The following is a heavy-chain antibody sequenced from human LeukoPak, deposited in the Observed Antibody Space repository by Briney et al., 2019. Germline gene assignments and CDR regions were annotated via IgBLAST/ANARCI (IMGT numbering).Heavy chain of an antibody. V-gene: IGHV4-59*08. Sequence: SETLSLTCTVSGGSISSYYWSWIRQPPGKGLEWIGYIYYSGSTNYNPSLKSRVTISVDTSKNQFSLKLSSVTAADTAVYYCARRVPYYYGSGRHYGMDVWGQGTTVTVSS. J-gene: IGHJ6*02. CDR2: IYYSGST. D-gene: IGHD3-10*01. CDR1: GGSISSYY. CDR3: ARRVPYYYGSGRHYGMDV.